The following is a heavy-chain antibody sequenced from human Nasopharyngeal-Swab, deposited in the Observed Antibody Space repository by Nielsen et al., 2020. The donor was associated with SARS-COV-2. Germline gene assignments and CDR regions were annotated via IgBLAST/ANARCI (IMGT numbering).Heavy chain of an antibody. J-gene: IGHJ4*02. D-gene: IGHD7-27*01. CDR1: GYTFTSYA. CDR2: INTNTGNT. Sequence: ASVKVSCKASGYTFTSYAMNWVRQAPGQGLEWMGWINTNTGNTTYAQGFTGRFVISLDTSVSTTYLLISSLKAEDTAVYYCARDLDRGNWGRRGYFDYWGQGTLVTVSS. V-gene: IGHV7-4-1*02. CDR3: ARDLDRGNWGRRGYFDY.